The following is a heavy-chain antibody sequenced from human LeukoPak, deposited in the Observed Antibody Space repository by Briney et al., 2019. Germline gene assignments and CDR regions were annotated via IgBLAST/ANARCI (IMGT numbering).Heavy chain of an antibody. CDR1: GYTFTGYY. Sequence: GASVKVSCKASGYTFTGYYMHWVRQAPGQGLEWMGRINPNSGGTNYAQKFQGRVTMTRDTSISTAYMELSRLRSDDTAVYYCASLYYDFPDAFDIWGQGTMVTASS. CDR2: INPNSGGT. D-gene: IGHD3-3*01. CDR3: ASLYYDFPDAFDI. V-gene: IGHV1-2*06. J-gene: IGHJ3*02.